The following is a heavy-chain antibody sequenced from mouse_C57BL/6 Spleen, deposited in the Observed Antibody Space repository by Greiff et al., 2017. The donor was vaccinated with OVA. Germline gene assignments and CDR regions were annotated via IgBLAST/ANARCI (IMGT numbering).Heavy chain of an antibody. CDR2: IYPGDGDT. J-gene: IGHJ3*01. Sequence: VQLQQSGAELVKPGASVKISCKASGYAFSSYWMNWVKQRPGKGLEWIGQIYPGDGDTKYNGKFKGKATLTADKSSSTAYMQLISLTSVDSAVYFCARSGSTTVEGFAYWGQGTLGTVSA. D-gene: IGHD1-1*01. CDR3: ARSGSTTVEGFAY. CDR1: GYAFSSYW. V-gene: IGHV1-80*01.